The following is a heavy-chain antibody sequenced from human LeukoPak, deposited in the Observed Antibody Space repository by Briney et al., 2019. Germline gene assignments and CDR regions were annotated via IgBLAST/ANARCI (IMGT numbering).Heavy chain of an antibody. CDR2: IYYSGST. CDR1: GGSISSSSYY. J-gene: IGHJ3*02. D-gene: IGHD4-17*01. CDR3: ARRYGDYLYAFDI. Sequence: SETLSLTCTVSGGSISSSSYYWGWIRQPPGKGLEWIGSIYYSGSTYYTPSLKSRVTISVDTSKNQFSLKLSSVTAADTAVYYCARRYGDYLYAFDIWGQGTMVTVSS. V-gene: IGHV4-39*01.